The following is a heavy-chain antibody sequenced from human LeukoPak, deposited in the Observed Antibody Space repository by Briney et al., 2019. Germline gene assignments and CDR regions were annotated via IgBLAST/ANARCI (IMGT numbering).Heavy chain of an antibody. CDR2: IYSGGRT. CDR3: ARDSLSGSFLY. J-gene: IGHJ4*02. V-gene: IGHV3-53*04. D-gene: IGHD1-26*01. CDR1: GFTPSSNY. Sequence: GGSLRLSCAASGFTPSSNYMSWVRPAPGKGLEWVSVIYSGGRTYYADSVKGRFTIFRHNSKNALYLQMNSLRAEGTAVYYCARDSLSGSFLYWGQGTLVTVSS.